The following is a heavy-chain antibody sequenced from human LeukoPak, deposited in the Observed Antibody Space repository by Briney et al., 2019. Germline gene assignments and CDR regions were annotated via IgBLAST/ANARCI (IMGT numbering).Heavy chain of an antibody. CDR1: GFTFSSYA. V-gene: IGHV3-30-3*01. Sequence: GGSLRLSCAASGFTFSSYAMHWVRQAPGKGLEWVAVISYDGSNKYYADSVKGRFTISRDNSKNTLYLQMNSLRAEDTAVYYCARVLDSSGYYYYYGMDVWGQGTTVTVSS. J-gene: IGHJ6*02. D-gene: IGHD3-22*01. CDR3: ARVLDSSGYYYYYGMDV. CDR2: ISYDGSNK.